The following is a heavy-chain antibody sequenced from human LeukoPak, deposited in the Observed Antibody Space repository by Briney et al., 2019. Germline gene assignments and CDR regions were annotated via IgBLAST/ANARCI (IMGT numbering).Heavy chain of an antibody. D-gene: IGHD1-26*01. CDR2: ISGSGGST. Sequence: GGSLRLSCAASGFTFSSYAMSWVRHAPGKGLEWVSVISGSGGSTYYADSVKGRFTISRDNSKNTLYLQMNSLRVEDTAVYYCAKEDVISGSLYYFHYWGQGTLVTVS. CDR3: AKEDVISGSLYYFHY. J-gene: IGHJ4*02. CDR1: GFTFSSYA. V-gene: IGHV3-23*01.